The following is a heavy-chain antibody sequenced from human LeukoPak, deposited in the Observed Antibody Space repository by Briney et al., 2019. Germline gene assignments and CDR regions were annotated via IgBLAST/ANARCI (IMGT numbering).Heavy chain of an antibody. CDR3: ARHHYDFWSGYHWMGRFDP. V-gene: IGHV4-39*01. D-gene: IGHD3-3*01. Sequence: PSETLSLTCTVSGGSISSSSYYWGWIRQPPGKGLEWIGSIYYSGSTYYNPSLKSRVTISVDTSKNQFSLKLSSVTAADTAVYYCARHHYDFWSGYHWMGRFDPWGQGTLVTVSS. J-gene: IGHJ5*02. CDR1: GGSISSSSYY. CDR2: IYYSGST.